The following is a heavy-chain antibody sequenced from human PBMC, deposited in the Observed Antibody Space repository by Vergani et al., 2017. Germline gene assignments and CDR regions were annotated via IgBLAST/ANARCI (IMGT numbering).Heavy chain of an antibody. Sequence: QVQLVQSGAEVKKPGASVKVSCKASGYTFTSYYMHWVRQAPGQGLEWMGIINPSGGSTSYAQKFQGRVTMTSDTSTSTVYMELSSLGSEDTAVYYCAGDSRDCSSTSCYVGRDWFDPWGQGTLVTVSS. J-gene: IGHJ5*02. CDR2: INPSGGST. CDR1: GYTFTSYY. V-gene: IGHV1-46*01. CDR3: AGDSRDCSSTSCYVGRDWFDP. D-gene: IGHD2-2*01.